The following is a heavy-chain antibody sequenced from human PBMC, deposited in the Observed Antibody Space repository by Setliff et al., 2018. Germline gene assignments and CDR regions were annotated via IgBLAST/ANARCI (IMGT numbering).Heavy chain of an antibody. J-gene: IGHJ4*01. Sequence: PSETLSLTCTVSGGSISSSSHYWGWIRQAPGSGLELIGSISYSGTPYYNASVESRVTISIDTSRNQFSLELRSVTVADTATYYCVRPGGTTVVARHFDYWGSGILVTVSS. D-gene: IGHD2-15*01. CDR3: VRPGGTTVVARHFDY. CDR1: GGSISSSSHY. V-gene: IGHV4-39*01. CDR2: ISYSGTP.